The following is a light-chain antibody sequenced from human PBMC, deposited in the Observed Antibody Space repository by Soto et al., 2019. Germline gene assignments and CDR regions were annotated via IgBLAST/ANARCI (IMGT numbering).Light chain of an antibody. CDR2: SDY. CDR1: SSNIGSNA. CDR3: AAWDDGLNGYV. V-gene: IGLV1-44*01. J-gene: IGLJ1*01. Sequence: QSALTQPPSVSGTPGQGVTISFSGSSSNIGSNAVNWYQQLPGTAPKLLIYSDYQRPSDVPDRFSASKSATSASLAIRGLQSEDEADYYCAAWDDGLNGYVFGTGTKVTVL.